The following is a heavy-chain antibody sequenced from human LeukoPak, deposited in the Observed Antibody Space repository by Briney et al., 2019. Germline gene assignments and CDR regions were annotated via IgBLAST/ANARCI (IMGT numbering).Heavy chain of an antibody. CDR2: IYYIVRT. CDR3: ASRSSIWSGYQDTLYYFGS. V-gene: IGHV4-59*01. D-gene: IGHD3-3*01. CDR1: GGSISSYY. J-gene: IGHJ4*02. Sequence: PSETLSLTCTVSGGSISSYYWSWIRQPPGKRREWIGHIYYIVRTNYNPSLKSRVTISVDPSKNQCSLKLCSVTAADTAVYYCASRSSIWSGYQDTLYYFGSWGQGTLVTVSS.